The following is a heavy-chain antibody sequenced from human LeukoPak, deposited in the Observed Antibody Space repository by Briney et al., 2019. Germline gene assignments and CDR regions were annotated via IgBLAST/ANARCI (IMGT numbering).Heavy chain of an antibody. Sequence: GGSLRLSCAASGFTFSSYWMHWVRQAPGKGLVWVSRINSDGSSTDYADSVKGRITISRDNAKNTLYLQMNSLRAEDTAVYYCTIDLMTGFSSGWHFGYWGQGTLVTVSS. D-gene: IGHD6-19*01. J-gene: IGHJ4*02. CDR1: GFTFSSYW. CDR2: INSDGSST. V-gene: IGHV3-74*01. CDR3: TIDLMTGFSSGWHFGY.